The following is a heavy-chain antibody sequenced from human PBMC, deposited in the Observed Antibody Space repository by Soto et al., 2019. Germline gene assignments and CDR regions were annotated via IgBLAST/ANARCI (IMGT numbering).Heavy chain of an antibody. CDR2: INTANGTT. J-gene: IGHJ4*02. Sequence: QVQFLQSGAEMKKPGASVKVSCKTSGYIFTDYPIHWVRQAPGRGLEWVAWINTANGTTRYSPRLQGRVSLRTDTSASTAYMQLTGLRFEDTAVYYCASNAFDYWGQGTMVAVS. V-gene: IGHV1-3*04. CDR3: ASNAFDY. CDR1: GYIFTDYP.